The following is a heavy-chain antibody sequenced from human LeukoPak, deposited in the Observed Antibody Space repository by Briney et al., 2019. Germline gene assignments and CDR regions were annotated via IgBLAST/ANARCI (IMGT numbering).Heavy chain of an antibody. CDR3: ARVSTVKGYSYGYFDY. D-gene: IGHD5-18*01. CDR2: ISTSGSTI. CDR1: GFTFSSYA. Sequence: GGSLRLSCAASGFTFSSYAMSWIRQAPGKGLEWVSYISTSGSTIYYEDSVKGRFTISRDNAKNSLYLQMNSLRADDTAVYYCARVSTVKGYSYGYFDYWGQGTLVTVSS. V-gene: IGHV3-11*04. J-gene: IGHJ4*02.